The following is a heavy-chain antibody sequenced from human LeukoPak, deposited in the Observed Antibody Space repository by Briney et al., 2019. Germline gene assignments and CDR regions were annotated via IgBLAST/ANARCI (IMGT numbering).Heavy chain of an antibody. CDR1: GFTFSSYA. D-gene: IGHD3-10*01. CDR2: ISYDGSNK. Sequence: GRSLRLSCAASGFTFSSYAMHWVRQAPGKGLEWVAVISYDGSNKYYADSVKGRFTISRDNSKNTLYLQMNSLRAEDTAVYYCASCVLLWFGEPGAFDIWGQGTMVTVSS. CDR3: ASCVLLWFGEPGAFDI. V-gene: IGHV3-30-3*01. J-gene: IGHJ3*02.